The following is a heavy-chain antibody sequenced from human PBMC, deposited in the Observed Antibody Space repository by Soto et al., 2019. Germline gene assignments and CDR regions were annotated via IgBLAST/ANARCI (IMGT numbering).Heavy chain of an antibody. V-gene: IGHV5-10-1*01. J-gene: IGHJ4*02. CDR3: ARQIYDSDTGPNFQYYFDS. CDR2: IDPSDSQT. D-gene: IGHD3-22*01. CDR1: GYSFAGYW. Sequence: GESLKISCKGSGYSFAGYWITWVRQKPGKGLEWMGRIDPSDSQTYYSPSFRGHVTISVTKSITTVFLQWSSLRAADTAMYYCARQIYDSDTGPNFQYYFDSWGQGTPVTVSS.